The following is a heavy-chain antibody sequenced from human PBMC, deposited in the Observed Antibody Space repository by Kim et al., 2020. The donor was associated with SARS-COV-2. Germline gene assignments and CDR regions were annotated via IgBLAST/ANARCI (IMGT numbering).Heavy chain of an antibody. CDR3: ARGSPTYYFDY. Sequence: SETLSLTCTVSGGSISSSTYYWGWIRQPPGKGLEWIGSIYYGGSTYYNPSLKSRVTISVDTSKNQFSLKLSSVTAADTAVYYCARGSPTYYFDYWGQGTLVTVSS. D-gene: IGHD1-26*01. CDR2: IYYGGST. CDR1: GGSISSSTYY. V-gene: IGHV4-39*07. J-gene: IGHJ4*02.